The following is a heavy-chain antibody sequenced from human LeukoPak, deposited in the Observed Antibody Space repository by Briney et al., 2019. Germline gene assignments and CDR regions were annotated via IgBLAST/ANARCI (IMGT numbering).Heavy chain of an antibody. D-gene: IGHD2-2*01. Sequence: SETLSLTCAVYGGSFSGYYWSWIRQPPGKGLEWIGEINHSGSTNYNPSLKSRVTISVDTSKNQFSLKLSSVTAADTAVYYCARRYCSSTSCYFYAMDVWGKGTTVP. J-gene: IGHJ6*03. CDR1: GGSFSGYY. CDR3: ARRYCSSTSCYFYAMDV. CDR2: INHSGST. V-gene: IGHV4-34*01.